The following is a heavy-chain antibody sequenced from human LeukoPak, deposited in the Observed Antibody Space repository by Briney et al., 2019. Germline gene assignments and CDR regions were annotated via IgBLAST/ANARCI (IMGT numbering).Heavy chain of an antibody. CDR2: ISAYNGNT. V-gene: IGHV1-18*01. Sequence: GASVKVSCKASGYTFTSYGISWVRQAPGQGLEWMGWISAYNGNTNYAQKLQGRVTMTTDTSTSTAYMELRSLRSDDTAVYYCARDFYCSGGSCSRRYMDVWGKGTTVTVSS. CDR3: ARDFYCSGGSCSRRYMDV. CDR1: GYTFTSYG. D-gene: IGHD2-15*01. J-gene: IGHJ6*03.